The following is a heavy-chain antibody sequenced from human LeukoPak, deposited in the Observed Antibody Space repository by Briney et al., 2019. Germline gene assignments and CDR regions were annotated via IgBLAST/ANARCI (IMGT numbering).Heavy chain of an antibody. D-gene: IGHD3-22*01. CDR1: GGSISSYY. V-gene: IGHV4-59*01. Sequence: PSETLSLTCTVSGGSISSYYWSWLRQPPGKGLEWIGYIYYSGSTNYNPSLKSRVTISVDTSKNQFSLKLSSVTAADTAVYYCARTYYYDSSGYPKPHFDYWGQGTLVTVSS. CDR2: IYYSGST. CDR3: ARTYYYDSSGYPKPHFDY. J-gene: IGHJ4*02.